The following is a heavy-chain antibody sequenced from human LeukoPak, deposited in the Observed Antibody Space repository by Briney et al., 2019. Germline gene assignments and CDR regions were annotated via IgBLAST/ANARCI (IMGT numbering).Heavy chain of an antibody. V-gene: IGHV1-18*01. CDR1: GYIFTNYG. CDR2: ISVYNGDT. J-gene: IGHJ5*02. D-gene: IGHD4-17*01. CDR3: ARDDYGDSKGRFDP. Sequence: ASVKVSCKASGYIFTNYGISWVRQAPGQGLEWMGWISVYNGDTNYAQKLQGRLTMTTDTSTSTAYMELRSLRSDDTAVYYCARDDYGDSKGRFDPWGQGTLVTVSS.